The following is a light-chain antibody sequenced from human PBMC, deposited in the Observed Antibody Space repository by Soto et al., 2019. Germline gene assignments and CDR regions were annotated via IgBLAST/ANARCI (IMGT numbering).Light chain of an antibody. J-gene: IGKJ1*01. CDR1: QSISSW. CDR3: QQYNGYPWT. CDR2: KAS. Sequence: DIQMTQSPSTLSASVGDRVTITCRASQSISSWLAWYHQKPGKAPKLLIYKASSLESGVPSRFSGSGSGTEFTLTISSLQPDDFATYYCQQYNGYPWTFGQGTKVEIK. V-gene: IGKV1-5*03.